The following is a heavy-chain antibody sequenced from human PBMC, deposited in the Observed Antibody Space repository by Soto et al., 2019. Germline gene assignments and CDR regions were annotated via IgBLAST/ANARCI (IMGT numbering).Heavy chain of an antibody. V-gene: IGHV3-74*01. CDR1: GFTFSYYW. Sequence: EVQLLESGGGLVQPGESLRLSCAASGFTFSYYWMHWVRQAPGMGLVWVSRIHSDGSSTTYADSVKGRFTISRDNARNTLYLQMNSLRAEDTAGYYCARGDRGAFDLWGQGTGVTVSS. CDR2: IHSDGSST. J-gene: IGHJ3*01. CDR3: ARGDRGAFDL. D-gene: IGHD1-26*01.